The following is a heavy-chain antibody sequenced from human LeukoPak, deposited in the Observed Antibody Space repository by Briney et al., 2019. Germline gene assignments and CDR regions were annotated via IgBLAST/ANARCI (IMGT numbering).Heavy chain of an antibody. J-gene: IGHJ6*03. CDR2: IDSSGNT. CDR1: GFAVSSNY. D-gene: IGHD6-13*01. Sequence: GGSLRLSCAASGFAVSSNYMSWVRQPPGKGLEWLSLIDSSGNTFYADSVKGRFTISRDYLKSTLFLQMNSLRAEDTALYYCARDPVVASPGPFYYHYMDVWGKGTTVTVSS. V-gene: IGHV3-53*01. CDR3: ARDPVVASPGPFYYHYMDV.